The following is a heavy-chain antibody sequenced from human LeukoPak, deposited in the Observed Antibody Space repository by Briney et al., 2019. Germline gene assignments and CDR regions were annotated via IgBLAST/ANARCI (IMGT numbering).Heavy chain of an antibody. J-gene: IGHJ4*02. CDR1: GGSLSSGSYY. CDR2: IYTSGST. D-gene: IGHD2-2*01. CDR3: ARSGKYCSSTSGYRKFDY. V-gene: IGHV4-61*02. Sequence: SQTLSFTCTVSGGSLSSGSYYWGWIRQPAGRGLEWIGRIYTSGSTNYNPSLKSRATISVDTSKNQFSLKLSSVTAADTAVYYCARSGKYCSSTSGYRKFDYWGQGTLVTVSS.